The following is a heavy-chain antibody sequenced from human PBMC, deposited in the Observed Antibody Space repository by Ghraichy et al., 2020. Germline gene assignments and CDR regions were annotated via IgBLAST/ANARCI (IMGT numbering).Heavy chain of an antibody. CDR2: ISSSSSYI. D-gene: IGHD3-22*01. J-gene: IGHJ5*02. CDR3: AREPYYDSSGYLA. V-gene: IGHV3-21*01. Sequence: LSLTCAASGFTFSSYSMNWVRQAPGKGLEWVSSISSSSSYIYYADSVKGRFTISRDNAKNSLYLQMNSLRAEDTAVYYCAREPYYDSSGYLAWGQGTLVTVSS. CDR1: GFTFSSYS.